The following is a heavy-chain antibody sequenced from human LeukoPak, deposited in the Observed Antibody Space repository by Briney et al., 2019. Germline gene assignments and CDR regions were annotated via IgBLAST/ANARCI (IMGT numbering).Heavy chain of an antibody. CDR1: GFTFSSYW. J-gene: IGHJ4*02. Sequence: GGSLRLSRAASGFTFSSYWMHWVRQAPGRGLVWVSRINSYGSSTSYADSVKGRFTISRDNAKNTVFLQMNSLKAEDTAVFYCASKTWGPFYSWGQGDLFSVSS. CDR2: INSYGSST. CDR3: ASKTWGPFYS. D-gene: IGHD1-26*01. V-gene: IGHV3-74*01.